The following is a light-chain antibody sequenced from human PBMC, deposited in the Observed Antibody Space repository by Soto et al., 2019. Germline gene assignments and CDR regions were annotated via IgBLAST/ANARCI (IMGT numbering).Light chain of an antibody. Sequence: EIVLTQSPATLSLSPGERATLSCRASQSVSSYLAWYQQKPGQAPRLLIYDASNRATGIPARFSGSGSGTDFTLTISSLEPEDFAVYYCQQYSNLPPNTFGQGTKLEIK. J-gene: IGKJ2*01. V-gene: IGKV3-11*01. CDR1: QSVSSY. CDR3: QQYSNLPPNT. CDR2: DAS.